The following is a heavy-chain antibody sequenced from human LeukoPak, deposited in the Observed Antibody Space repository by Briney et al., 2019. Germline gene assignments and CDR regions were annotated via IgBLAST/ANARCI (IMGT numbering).Heavy chain of an antibody. J-gene: IGHJ1*01. D-gene: IGHD3-22*01. CDR3: ARRRYYDSTGYLD. V-gene: IGHV4-39*01. CDR1: GDSISSSSYY. Sequence: SETLSLTCTISGDSISSSSYYWGWIRQPPGKGLEWIGDIYYRGSTYYSPSLKSRVSISIDTSNNQFSLTLNSVTAADTALYFCARRRYYDSTGYLDWGQGTLVTVSS. CDR2: IYYRGST.